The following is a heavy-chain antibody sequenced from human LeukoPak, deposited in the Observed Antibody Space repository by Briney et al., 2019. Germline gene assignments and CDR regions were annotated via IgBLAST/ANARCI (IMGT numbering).Heavy chain of an antibody. CDR2: INLNSGGT. Sequence: ASVTVSCKASGYTFTGYYMHWVRQAPGQGLEWRGWINLNSGGTNYAQKFQGRVTVTRDTSISTAYMELSSLRSDDTAVYYCARDLISMGGLSFDYWGQGTLVTVSS. CDR1: GYTFTGYY. D-gene: IGHD2-15*01. CDR3: ARDLISMGGLSFDY. V-gene: IGHV1-2*02. J-gene: IGHJ4*02.